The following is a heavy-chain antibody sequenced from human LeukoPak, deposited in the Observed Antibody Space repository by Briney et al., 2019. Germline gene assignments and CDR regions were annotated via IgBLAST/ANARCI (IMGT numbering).Heavy chain of an antibody. V-gene: IGHV3-21*01. CDR3: ARDPRDGGADY. CDR2: ISSSSSYI. D-gene: IGHD2-21*01. CDR1: GFTFSSYS. J-gene: IGHJ4*02. Sequence: GGSLRLSCAASGFTFSSYSMNWVRQAPGKGLEWVSSISSSSSYIYYADSVKGRFTISRDNAKNSLYPQMNSLRAEDTAVYYCARDPRDGGADYWGQGTLVTVSS.